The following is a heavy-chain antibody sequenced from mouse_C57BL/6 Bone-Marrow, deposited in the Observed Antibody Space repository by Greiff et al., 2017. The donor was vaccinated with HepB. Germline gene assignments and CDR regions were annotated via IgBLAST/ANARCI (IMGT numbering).Heavy chain of an antibody. CDR2: INPSNGGT. D-gene: IGHD2-1*01. CDR1: GYTFTSYW. CDR3: ARSDGNYSLFAY. Sequence: VQLQQPGTELVKPGASVKLSCKASGYTFTSYWMHWVKQRPGQGLEWIGNINPSNGGTNYNEKFKSKATRTVDKSSSTAYMQLSSLTSEDSAVYYCARSDGNYSLFAYWGQGTLVTVSA. V-gene: IGHV1-53*01. J-gene: IGHJ3*01.